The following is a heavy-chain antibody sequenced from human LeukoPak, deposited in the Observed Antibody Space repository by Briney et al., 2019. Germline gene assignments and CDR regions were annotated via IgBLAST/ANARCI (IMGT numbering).Heavy chain of an antibody. D-gene: IGHD3-22*01. J-gene: IGHJ4*02. V-gene: IGHV3-21*01. CDR3: ARDFYDSSGYSSPIDY. CDR1: GFTFSSYS. CDR2: ITSSSSYI. Sequence: GGSLRLSCAASGFTFSSYSMNWVRQAPGKGLEWVSSITSSSSYIYYADSVKGRFTISRDNAKNSLYLQMNSLRAEDSAVYYCARDFYDSSGYSSPIDYWGQGTLVTVST.